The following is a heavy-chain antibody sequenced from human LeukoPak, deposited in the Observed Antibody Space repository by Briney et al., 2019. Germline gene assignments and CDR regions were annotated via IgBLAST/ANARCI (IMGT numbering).Heavy chain of an antibody. CDR3: ARHGTRSSEYYYYYMDV. V-gene: IGHV4-59*01. CDR2: IYYSGST. CDR1: GGSISNYY. D-gene: IGHD2-2*01. Sequence: SETLSLTCTVSGGSISNYYWSWIRQPPGKGLEWIGYIYYSGSTNYNPSLKSRVTISVDTSKNQFSLKLSSVTAADTAMYYCARHGTRSSEYYYYYMDVWGKGTTVTVSS. J-gene: IGHJ6*03.